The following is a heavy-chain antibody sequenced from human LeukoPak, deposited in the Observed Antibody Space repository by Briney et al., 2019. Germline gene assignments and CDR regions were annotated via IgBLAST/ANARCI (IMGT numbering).Heavy chain of an antibody. D-gene: IGHD2-21*02. J-gene: IGHJ3*02. CDR1: GGSISSSSYY. CDR3: ARPFYCGGDCYSAGGAFDI. Sequence: SETLSLTCTVSGGSISSSSYYWGWIRQPPGKGLEWIGSLYYSGSTYYNPSLKSRVTISVDTSRNQFSLKLSSVTAADTAVYYCARPFYCGGDCYSAGGAFDIWGQGTMVTVSS. CDR2: LYYSGST. V-gene: IGHV4-39*07.